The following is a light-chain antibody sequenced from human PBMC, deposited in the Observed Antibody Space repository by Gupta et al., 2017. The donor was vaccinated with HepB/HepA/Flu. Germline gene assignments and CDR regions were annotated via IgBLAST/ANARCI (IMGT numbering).Light chain of an antibody. Sequence: DIVMTQSPDYLAVSLGERATINCKSNQSVLYSSNNKNYLAWYQQKPGQPPKLLIYWASTRESGVPDRVSGSGSGTDFTLTISSLQAEDVAVYYCQQYYSTPWTFGQGTKVEIK. J-gene: IGKJ1*01. V-gene: IGKV4-1*01. CDR2: WAS. CDR1: QSVLYSSNNKNY. CDR3: QQYYSTPWT.